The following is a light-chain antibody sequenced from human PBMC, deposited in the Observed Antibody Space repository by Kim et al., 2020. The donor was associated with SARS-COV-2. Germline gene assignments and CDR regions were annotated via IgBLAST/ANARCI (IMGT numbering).Light chain of an antibody. J-gene: IGKJ1*01. V-gene: IGKV3-20*01. CDR2: GAS. CDR3: QQYSSSPAT. Sequence: SPGERATLSCRASQSVSSNYLAWYQQKPGQAPRLLIYGASSRATGIPDRFSGCGSGTDFTLTITRLEPEDFAVYYCQQYSSSPATFGQGTKVDIK. CDR1: QSVSSNY.